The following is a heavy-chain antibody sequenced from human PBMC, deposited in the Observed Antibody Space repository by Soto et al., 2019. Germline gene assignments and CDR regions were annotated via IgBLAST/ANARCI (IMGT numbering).Heavy chain of an antibody. Sequence: ASVKVSCKASGYTFTSYYMHWVRQAPGQGLEWMGIINPSGGSTSYAQKFQGRVTMTRDTSTSTVYMELSSLRSEDTAVYYCARYNDAPTYYDFWSGPPPFGMDVWGQGTTVTVSS. CDR1: GYTFTSYY. D-gene: IGHD3-3*01. CDR3: ARYNDAPTYYDFWSGPPPFGMDV. CDR2: INPSGGST. V-gene: IGHV1-46*01. J-gene: IGHJ6*02.